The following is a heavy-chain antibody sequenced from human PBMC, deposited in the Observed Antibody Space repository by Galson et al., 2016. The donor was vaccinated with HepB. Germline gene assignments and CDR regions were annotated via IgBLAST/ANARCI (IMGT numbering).Heavy chain of an antibody. D-gene: IGHD3-10*01. J-gene: IGHJ4*02. CDR2: KYYSGST. CDR1: GVSISSYY. V-gene: IGHV4-59*05. CDR3: ARRVADDSGKWMFYFDY. Sequence: SETLSLTCTVSGVSISSYYWSWIRQPPGKGLEWIGSKYYSGSTYFNPSLKSRVTISVDTSKNQFSLKLSSVTAADTAVYYCARRVADDSGKWMFYFDYWGRGTLVAVSS.